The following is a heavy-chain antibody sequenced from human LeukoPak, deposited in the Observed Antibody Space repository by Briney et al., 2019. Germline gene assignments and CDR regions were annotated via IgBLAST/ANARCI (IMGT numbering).Heavy chain of an antibody. J-gene: IGHJ4*02. CDR3: AKDSALFRVYSYQIFDY. Sequence: PGGSLRLSCAASGCTFSSHDMSWVRHPPGKGLEWVSAISGSDGSTYYADSVKGRLTISRDNSNNTPFLQKNNLRAEDTAVYYCAKDSALFRVYSYQIFDYWGQGTLVTVSS. CDR1: GCTFSSHD. D-gene: IGHD5-18*01. CDR2: ISGSDGST. V-gene: IGHV3-23*01.